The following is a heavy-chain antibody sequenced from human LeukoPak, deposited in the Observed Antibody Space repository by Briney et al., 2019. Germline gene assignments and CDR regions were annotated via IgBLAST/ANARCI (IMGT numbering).Heavy chain of an antibody. J-gene: IGHJ4*02. V-gene: IGHV3-48*01. CDR1: KFTFSSYG. Sequence: GGSLRLSCAASKFTFSSYGMNWVRQAPGKGLEWVSHISSEGDTLYYTDSVKGRFTISRNNARNSLYLRMNSLRVEDTAVYYCARSPAALDYWGQGALVTVSS. CDR3: ARSPAALDY. CDR2: ISSEGDTL. D-gene: IGHD2-2*01.